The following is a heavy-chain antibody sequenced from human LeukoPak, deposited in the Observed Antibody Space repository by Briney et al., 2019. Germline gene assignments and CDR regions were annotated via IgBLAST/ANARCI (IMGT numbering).Heavy chain of an antibody. CDR1: GYTFASYY. V-gene: IGHV1-2*02. Sequence: ASVKVSCKASGYTFASYYMHWVRQAPGQGLEWMGIINPSGGSTNYAQKFQGRVTMTRDTSISTAYMELSRLRSDDTAVYYCARDPSTVTTGTIYYYYYMDVWGKGTTVTVSS. J-gene: IGHJ6*03. D-gene: IGHD4-17*01. CDR3: ARDPSTVTTGTIYYYYYMDV. CDR2: INPSGGST.